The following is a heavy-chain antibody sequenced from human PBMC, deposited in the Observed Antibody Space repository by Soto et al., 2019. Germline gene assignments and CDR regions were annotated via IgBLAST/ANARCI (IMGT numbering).Heavy chain of an antibody. CDR3: AKLSSIPLYYFDY. D-gene: IGHD2-2*01. V-gene: IGHV3-23*01. CDR1: GFTFSSYA. J-gene: IGHJ4*02. CDR2: ISGIGGST. Sequence: EVQLLESGGGLVQPGGSLRLSCAASGFTFSSYAMSWVLQAPGKGLEWVSDISGIGGSTYYEDSVKGRFTISRDNSKNRLYLQMNSLRAEDTAVYYCAKLSSIPLYYFDYWGQGTLVTVSS.